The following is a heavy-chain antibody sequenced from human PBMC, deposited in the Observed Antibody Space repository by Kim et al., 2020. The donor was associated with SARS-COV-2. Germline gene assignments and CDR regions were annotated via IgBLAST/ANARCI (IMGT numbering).Heavy chain of an antibody. CDR2: IWYDGSNK. CDR3: AKDVRQWLVQYYFDY. J-gene: IGHJ4*02. D-gene: IGHD6-19*01. Sequence: GGSLRLSCAASGFTFSSYGMHWVRQAPGKGLEWVAVIWYDGSNKYYADSVNGRFTISRDNSKNTLYLQMNSLRAEDTAVYYCAKDVRQWLVQYYFDYWGQGTLVTVSS. V-gene: IGHV3-33*06. CDR1: GFTFSSYG.